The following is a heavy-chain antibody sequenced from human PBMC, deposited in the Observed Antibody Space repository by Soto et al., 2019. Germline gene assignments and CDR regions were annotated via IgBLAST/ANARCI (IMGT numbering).Heavy chain of an antibody. Sequence: SETLSLTCAVSGFFISSGNYWGWIRKPPGKGLEWIVRIFHGGHTYYNPSLKSRVTISVDMSKNQLSLELNSVTAADTAAYYCARARWYHAFDVWGQGTVVTVSS. V-gene: IGHV4-38-2*01. J-gene: IGHJ3*01. CDR2: IFHGGHT. CDR3: ARARWYHAFDV. CDR1: GFFISSGNY. D-gene: IGHD2-15*01.